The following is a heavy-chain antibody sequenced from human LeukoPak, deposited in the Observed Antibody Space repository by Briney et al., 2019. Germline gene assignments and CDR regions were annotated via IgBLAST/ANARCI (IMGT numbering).Heavy chain of an antibody. D-gene: IGHD3-10*01. CDR1: GFTFSTYA. Sequence: GGSLRLSCAASGFTFSTYAMSWVRQAPGKGLEWVSGISGSGGSTQYAESVKGRFTISRDNSKNTLYLQMNSLRVEDTAVYYCTKESNGASWGQGTLVTVSS. J-gene: IGHJ4*02. CDR2: ISGSGGST. V-gene: IGHV3-23*01. CDR3: TKESNGAS.